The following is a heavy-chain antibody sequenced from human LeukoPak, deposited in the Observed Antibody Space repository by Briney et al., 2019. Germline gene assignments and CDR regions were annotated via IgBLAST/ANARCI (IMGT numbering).Heavy chain of an antibody. D-gene: IGHD2-2*01. Sequence: GGSLRLSCTASGFAFDEHGMGGVPQVPGRGLGWVSGINWSGGSTGYADPLRGRFTISRDNAKNSLYLQMDSLRAEDTALYYCARAPITSPFYFDYWGQGTLVTVSS. CDR1: GFAFDEHG. CDR2: INWSGGST. V-gene: IGHV3-20*04. CDR3: ARAPITSPFYFDY. J-gene: IGHJ4*02.